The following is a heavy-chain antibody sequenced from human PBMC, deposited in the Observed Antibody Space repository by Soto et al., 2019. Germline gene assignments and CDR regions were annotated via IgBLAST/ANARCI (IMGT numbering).Heavy chain of an antibody. J-gene: IGHJ3*02. CDR1: GYTFTSYG. CDR3: AGSTGGAPIFYI. V-gene: IGHV1-18*01. Sequence: ASVKVSCKASGYTFTSYGISWVRQAPGQGLEWMGWISAYNGNTNYAQKLQGRVAMTTDTSTSTAYMELRSLRSDDTAVYYCAGSTGGAPIFYIWGQGTMVPVSS. CDR2: ISAYNGNT. D-gene: IGHD1-1*01.